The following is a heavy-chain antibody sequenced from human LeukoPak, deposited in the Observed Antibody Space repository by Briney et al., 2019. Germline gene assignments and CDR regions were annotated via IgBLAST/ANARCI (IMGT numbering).Heavy chain of an antibody. J-gene: IGHJ4*02. CDR3: AKDTKYSTSWSPFDY. V-gene: IGHV3-23*01. Sequence: GGSRGLSCVASGFTFSSYAMSWVRQAPGKGLEWVSAIGAGGKTTYYADSVKGRFTISRDNSKDTLFLQMNTLRAEDTALYYCAKDTKYSTSWSPFDYWGQGTLVTVSS. CDR2: IGAGGKTT. CDR1: GFTFSSYA. D-gene: IGHD2-2*01.